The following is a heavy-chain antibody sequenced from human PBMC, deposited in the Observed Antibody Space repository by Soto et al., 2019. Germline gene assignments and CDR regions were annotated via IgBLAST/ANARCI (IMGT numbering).Heavy chain of an antibody. D-gene: IGHD2-2*01. CDR1: GYTLTELS. J-gene: IGHJ6*03. V-gene: IGHV1-24*01. CDR3: ATALPGRPAATYHYMDV. Sequence: ASVKVSCKVSGYTLTELSMHWVRQAPGKGLEWMGGFDPEDGETIYAQKFQGRVTMTEDTSTDTAYMELSSLRSEDTAVYYCATALPGRPAATYHYMDVWGKGTTVTVSS. CDR2: FDPEDGET.